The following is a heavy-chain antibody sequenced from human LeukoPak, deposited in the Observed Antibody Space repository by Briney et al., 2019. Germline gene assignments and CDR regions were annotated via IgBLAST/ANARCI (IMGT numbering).Heavy chain of an antibody. D-gene: IGHD1-14*01. Sequence: GGSLRLSCAASGLTFSSYWMNWVRQAPGKGLVWVSRISSYGSITSYADSVKGRFTISRDNAKNTLDLQMNSLRAEDTAVYYCARGTGYGVFDYWGQGTLVTVSS. CDR3: ARGTGYGVFDY. J-gene: IGHJ4*02. V-gene: IGHV3-74*01. CDR2: ISSYGSIT. CDR1: GLTFSSYW.